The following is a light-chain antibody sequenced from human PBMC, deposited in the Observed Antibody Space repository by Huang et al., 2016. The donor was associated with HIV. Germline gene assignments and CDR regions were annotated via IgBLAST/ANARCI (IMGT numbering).Light chain of an antibody. CDR2: SAS. V-gene: IGKV3-15*01. CDR1: QSVTSN. CDR3: QHYNNWPWWT. Sequence: VMTQSPAILSVSPGERATLSCRASQSVTSNLAWYQQKPGQAPRLLIYSASTRATGIPARFSGSGSGTEFTLTISSLQSEDFAVYYCQHYNNWPWWTFGQGTKVEMK. J-gene: IGKJ1*01.